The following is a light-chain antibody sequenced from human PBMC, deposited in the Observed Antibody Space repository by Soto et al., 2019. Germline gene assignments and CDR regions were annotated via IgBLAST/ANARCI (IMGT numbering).Light chain of an antibody. Sequence: EVVMTQSPLSLPFTLGQPASFSCRSSQSLVHSDGNTYLPWLQQRPGQSPRRLIYKVSNLDPGVTDIFSGRGSGTDFTLKISIVEAEDVGDDYCMQSTHCPLTSGGGTPLE. CDR2: KVS. CDR3: MQSTHCPLT. CDR1: QSLVHSDGNTY. J-gene: IGKJ4*01. V-gene: IGKV2-30*02.